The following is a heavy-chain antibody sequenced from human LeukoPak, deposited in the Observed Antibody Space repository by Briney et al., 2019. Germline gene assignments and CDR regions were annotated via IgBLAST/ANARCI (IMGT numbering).Heavy chain of an antibody. Sequence: PSETLSLTCAVYGGSFSGYYWSWIRQLPGKGLEWIGEINHSGSTNYNPSLKSRVTISVDTPKNQFSLKLSSVTAADTAVYYCASRGSSWYGHIDYWGQGTLVTVSS. CDR3: ASRGSSWYGHIDY. V-gene: IGHV4-34*01. CDR2: INHSGST. J-gene: IGHJ4*02. CDR1: GGSFSGYY. D-gene: IGHD6-13*01.